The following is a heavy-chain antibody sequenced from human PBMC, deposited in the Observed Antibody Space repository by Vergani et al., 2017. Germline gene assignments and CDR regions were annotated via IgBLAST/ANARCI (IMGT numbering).Heavy chain of an antibody. J-gene: IGHJ3*02. V-gene: IGHV5-51*01. D-gene: IGHD3-16*02. CDR3: ARLSQRLRCWELSGTVGDAFDI. CDR2: IYPGDSDT. Sequence: EVQLVQSGAEVKKPGESLKISCKGSGYSFTSYWIGWVRQMPGKGLEWMGIIYPGDSDTRYSPSFQGQVLISADKSISTASLQWSSLKTSDTAMYYCARLSQRLRCWELSGTVGDAFDIWGQGTMVTVSS. CDR1: GYSFTSYW.